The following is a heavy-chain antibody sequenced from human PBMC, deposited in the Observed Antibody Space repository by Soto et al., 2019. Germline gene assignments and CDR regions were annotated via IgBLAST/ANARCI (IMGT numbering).Heavy chain of an antibody. Sequence: VQLVESGGGLVKPGGSLRLSCAASGFTFSSYSMNWVRQAPGKGLEWVSSISSSSSYIYYADSVKGRFTISRDNAKNSLYLQMNSLRAEDTAVYYCARDHGSGIERYYYYYGMDVWGQGTTVTVSS. CDR3: ARDHGSGIERYYYYYGMDV. J-gene: IGHJ6*02. V-gene: IGHV3-21*01. CDR2: ISSSSSYI. CDR1: GFTFSSYS. D-gene: IGHD3-10*01.